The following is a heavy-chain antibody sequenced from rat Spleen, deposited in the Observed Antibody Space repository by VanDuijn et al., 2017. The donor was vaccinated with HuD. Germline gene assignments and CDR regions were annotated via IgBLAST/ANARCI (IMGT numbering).Heavy chain of an antibody. CDR3: ARHGYDGSYYYWDY. V-gene: IGHV5-25*01. D-gene: IGHD1-12*02. CDR2: ISAGGAIT. CDR1: GFTFSNYY. Sequence: EVQLVESGGGLVQPGRSLKLSCAASGFTFSNYYMAWVRQAPTKGLEWVAYISAGGAITSYRDSVKGRFTISRDTAKSTLYLQMDSLRSEDTATYYCARHGYDGSYYYWDYWGQGVMVTVSS. J-gene: IGHJ2*01.